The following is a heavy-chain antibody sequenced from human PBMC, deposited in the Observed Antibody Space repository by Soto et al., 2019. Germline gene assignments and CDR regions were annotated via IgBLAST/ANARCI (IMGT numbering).Heavy chain of an antibody. CDR2: IRSKAYGGTT. Sequence: PGGSLRLSCTASGFTFGDYAMSWFRQAPGKGLEWVGFIRSKAYGGTTEYDASVKGRFTISRDDSKSIDYLQMNSLKTEDTAVYYCTRHYDSSGYSNGGQGTLVTGSS. CDR1: GFTFGDYA. CDR3: TRHYDSSGYSN. D-gene: IGHD3-22*01. J-gene: IGHJ4*02. V-gene: IGHV3-49*03.